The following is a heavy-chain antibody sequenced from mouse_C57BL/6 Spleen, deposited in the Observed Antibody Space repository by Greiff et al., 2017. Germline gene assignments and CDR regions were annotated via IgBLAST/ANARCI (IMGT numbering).Heavy chain of an antibody. CDR2: IRTGGGT. V-gene: IGHV2-9-1*01. D-gene: IGHD2-3*01. J-gene: IGHJ1*03. Sequence: VKLVESGPGLVAPSQSLSITCTVSGFSLTSYAISWVRQPPGKGLEWLGVIRTGGGTNYNSALKSRLSISKDNSKSQVFLKMNSLQTDDTARYYCARNYDGYRYFDVWGTGTTVTVSS. CDR1: GFSLTSYA. CDR3: ARNYDGYRYFDV.